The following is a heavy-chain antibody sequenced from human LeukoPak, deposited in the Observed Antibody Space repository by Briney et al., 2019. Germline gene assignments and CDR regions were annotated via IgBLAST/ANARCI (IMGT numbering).Heavy chain of an antibody. CDR1: GESFSGYY. CDR2: INHSGST. D-gene: IGHD6-13*01. CDR3: ARDPVRMASAGDFDY. Sequence: SETLSLTCAVYGESFSGYYWSWIRHPPGKGLEWIGEINHSGSTNYNPSLKSRVAISADTSKNQFSLKLNSVTAADTAVYFCARDPVRMASAGDFDYWGQGTLVAVSS. J-gene: IGHJ4*02. V-gene: IGHV4-34*01.